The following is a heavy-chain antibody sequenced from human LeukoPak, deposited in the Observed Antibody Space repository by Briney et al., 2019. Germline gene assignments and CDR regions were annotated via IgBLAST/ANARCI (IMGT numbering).Heavy chain of an antibody. CDR3: ARAMFNNGWYPDYFDY. D-gene: IGHD6-19*01. J-gene: IGHJ4*02. Sequence: GGPLRLPCAASGFPFPPSRMSWVPKAPGKGLEWVANIKQDGSQGYYVDSVKGRFTISRDNTKNSLYLQMNSLRAEDTAVYYCARAMFNNGWYPDYFDYWGQGTLVTVSS. CDR1: GFPFPPSR. V-gene: IGHV3-7*01. CDR2: IKQDGSQG.